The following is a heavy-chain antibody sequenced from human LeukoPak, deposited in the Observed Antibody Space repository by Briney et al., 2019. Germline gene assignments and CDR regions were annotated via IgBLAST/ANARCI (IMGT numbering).Heavy chain of an antibody. J-gene: IGHJ4*02. D-gene: IGHD3-22*01. CDR1: GFTFSSYA. Sequence: GSLRLSCAASGFTFSSYAMSWIRQPPGKGLEWIGEINHSGSTNYNPSLKSRVTISVDTSKNQFSLKLSSVTAADTAVYYCARADTYYYDSSGSYYFDYWGQGTLVTVSS. CDR2: INHSGST. CDR3: ARADTYYYDSSGSYYFDY. V-gene: IGHV4-34*01.